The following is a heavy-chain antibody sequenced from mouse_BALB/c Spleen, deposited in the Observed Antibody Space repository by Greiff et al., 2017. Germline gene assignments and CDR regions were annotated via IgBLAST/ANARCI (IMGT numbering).Heavy chain of an antibody. V-gene: IGHV1S81*02. Sequence: QVQLKQPGAELVKPGASVKLSCKASGYTFTSYWMHWVKQRPGQGLEWIGEINPSNGRTNYNEKFKSKATLTVDKSSSTAYMQLSSLTSEDSAVYYCARRPTAVFYAMDYWGQGTSVTVSS. J-gene: IGHJ4*01. D-gene: IGHD1-2*01. CDR2: INPSNGRT. CDR3: ARRPTAVFYAMDY. CDR1: GYTFTSYW.